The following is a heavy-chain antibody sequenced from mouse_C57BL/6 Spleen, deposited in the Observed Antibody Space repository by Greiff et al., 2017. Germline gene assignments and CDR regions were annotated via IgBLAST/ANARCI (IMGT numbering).Heavy chain of an antibody. Sequence: QVQLQQSGAELVKPGASVKLSCKASGYTFTSYWMHWVKQRPGQGLEWIGMIHPNSGSTNYNEKFKSKATLTVDKSSSTAYMQLSSLTSEDSAVYYCARRDIKGDYFDYWGPGTTLTVSS. J-gene: IGHJ2*01. CDR1: GYTFTSYW. D-gene: IGHD1-1*01. CDR3: ARRDIKGDYFDY. V-gene: IGHV1-64*01. CDR2: IHPNSGST.